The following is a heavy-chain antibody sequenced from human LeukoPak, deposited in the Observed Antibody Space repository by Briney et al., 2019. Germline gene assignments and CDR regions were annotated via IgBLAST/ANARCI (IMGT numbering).Heavy chain of an antibody. V-gene: IGHV3-49*04. CDR1: GFTFGDYA. CDR3: TRGGPGDY. D-gene: IGHD3-10*01. CDR2: IRTKAYGGTT. Sequence: GGSLTLSCTASGFTFGDYAMSWVRQAPGKGLEWIGFIRTKAYGGTTEYAASVKGRFTISRDDSKSIAYLQMNSLKTEDTAVYYCTRGGPGDYWGQGTLVTVSS. J-gene: IGHJ4*02.